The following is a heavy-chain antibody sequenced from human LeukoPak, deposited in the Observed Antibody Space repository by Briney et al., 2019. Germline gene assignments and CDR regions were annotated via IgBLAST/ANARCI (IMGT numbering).Heavy chain of an antibody. CDR2: IYYSGST. CDR3: ASDPWRDCSSTSCYG. Sequence: PSETLSLTCTVSGGSISSGGYYWSWIRQHPGKGLEWIGYIYYSGSTYYNPSLKSRVTISVDTSKNQFSLKLSSVTAADTAVYYCASDPWRDCSSTSCYGWGQGTLVTVSS. CDR1: GGSISSGGYY. V-gene: IGHV4-31*03. D-gene: IGHD2-2*01. J-gene: IGHJ4*02.